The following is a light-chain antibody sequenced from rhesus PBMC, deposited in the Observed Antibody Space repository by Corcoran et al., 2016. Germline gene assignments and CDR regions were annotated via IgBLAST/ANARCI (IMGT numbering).Light chain of an antibody. CDR1: QGISSY. Sequence: DIQMTQYPSSLSASVGDRVTITCRASQGISSYFAWYQLKPGKSPKPLIYNASNLESGVPSRVSGSGSGTEFTLTIRSLQPEDFATYYCQQYNSAPFTFGPGTKLDIK. CDR3: QQYNSAPFT. CDR2: NAS. J-gene: IGKJ3*01. V-gene: IGKV1-37*01.